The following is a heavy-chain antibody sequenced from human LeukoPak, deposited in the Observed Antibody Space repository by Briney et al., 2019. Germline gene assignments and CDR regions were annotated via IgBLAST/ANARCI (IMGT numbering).Heavy chain of an antibody. V-gene: IGHV4-34*01. D-gene: IGHD1-26*01. CDR1: GGSFSGYY. CDR3: ARDRGGSYNWYMDV. J-gene: IGHJ6*03. CDR2: INHSGST. Sequence: SETLSLTCAVYGGSFSGYYWSWIRQPPGKGLEWIGEINHSGSTNYNPSLKSRVTMSVDTSKNQFSLKLSSVTAADTAVYYCARDRGGSYNWYMDVWGKGTTVTVSS.